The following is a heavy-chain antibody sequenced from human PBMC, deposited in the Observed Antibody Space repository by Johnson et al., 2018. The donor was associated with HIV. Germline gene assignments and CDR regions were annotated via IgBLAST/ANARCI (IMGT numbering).Heavy chain of an antibody. CDR2: IDWNGGST. D-gene: IGHD6-13*01. Sequence: VQLVESGGGLIQPGGSLRLSCAASGFSFDDYGMSWVRQPPGKGLEWVSGIDWNGGSTSYADSVRGRFTISRDNAKNSLYLQMNSLRAEDTALYYCTRARYSSSWYNGDAFDIWGQGTMVTVSS. CDR3: TRARYSSSWYNGDAFDI. V-gene: IGHV3-20*04. J-gene: IGHJ3*02. CDR1: GFSFDDYG.